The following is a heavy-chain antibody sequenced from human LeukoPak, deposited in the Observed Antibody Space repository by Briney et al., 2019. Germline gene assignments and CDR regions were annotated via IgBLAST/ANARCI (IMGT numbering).Heavy chain of an antibody. J-gene: IGHJ4*02. Sequence: GGSLRLSCAASGFTFSSYSMNWDRQAPGKGLEWVSSISSSSYIYYADSVKGRFTISRDNAKNSLYLQMNSLRAEDTAVYYCARAFIGAKSDFWSGYYFYWGQGTLVTVSS. V-gene: IGHV3-21*01. CDR3: ARAFIGAKSDFWSGYYFY. D-gene: IGHD3-3*01. CDR1: GFTFSSYS. CDR2: ISSSSYI.